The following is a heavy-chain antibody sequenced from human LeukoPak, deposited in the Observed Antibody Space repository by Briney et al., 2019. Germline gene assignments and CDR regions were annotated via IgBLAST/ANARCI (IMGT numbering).Heavy chain of an antibody. D-gene: IGHD3-10*01. V-gene: IGHV3-7*03. CDR1: GFTVSSNY. J-gene: IGHJ4*02. Sequence: SGGSLRLSCAASGFTVSSNYMSWVRQAPGKGLEWVANIKQHGTEKHYVDSVKGRFTISRDNAKNSLYLQMNSLRVEDTAVYYCARDRSGWQIGSGGFDYWGQGTLVTVSS. CDR3: ARDRSGWQIGSGGFDY. CDR2: IKQHGTEK.